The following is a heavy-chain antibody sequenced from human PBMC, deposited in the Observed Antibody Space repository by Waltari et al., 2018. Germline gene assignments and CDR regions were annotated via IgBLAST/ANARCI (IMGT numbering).Heavy chain of an antibody. CDR3: ARGPELENLDY. D-gene: IGHD3-10*01. CDR2: ISYDGSNK. CDR1: GFTFSSYA. Sequence: QVQLVESGGGVVQPGRSLRLSCAASGFTFSSYAMHWVRQAPGKGLEWVAVISYDGSNKYYADSVKGRFTISRDNSKNTLYLQMNSLRAEDTAVYYCARGPELENLDYWGQGTLVTVSS. J-gene: IGHJ4*02. V-gene: IGHV3-30*01.